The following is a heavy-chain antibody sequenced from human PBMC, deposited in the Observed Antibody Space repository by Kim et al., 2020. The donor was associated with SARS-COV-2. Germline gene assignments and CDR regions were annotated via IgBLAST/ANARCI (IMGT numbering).Heavy chain of an antibody. Sequence: GGSLRLSCEASGFTFNNHAMHWVRQPPVKPLECVAVITKSADSTFLADSVKGRFIISRDNSKNSLYLQMNSLSTEDTALYYCVKGAHWLLQSPWGQGTLVLVFS. CDR1: GFTFNNHA. D-gene: IGHD6-19*01. CDR2: ITKSADST. CDR3: VKGAHWLLQSP. J-gene: IGHJ5*02. V-gene: IGHV3-43*02.